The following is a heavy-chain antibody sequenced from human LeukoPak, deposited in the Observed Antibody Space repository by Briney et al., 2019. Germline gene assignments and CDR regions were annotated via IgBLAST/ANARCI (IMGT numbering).Heavy chain of an antibody. Sequence: PSETLSLTCTVSGGSISSGSYYWSWIRQPAGKGLEWIGRIYTSGSTNYNPSLKSRVTISVDTSKNQFSLKLSSVTAADTAVYYCARVRKLRYFDWLSPRPRDAFDIWGQGTMVTVSS. V-gene: IGHV4-61*02. D-gene: IGHD3-9*01. CDR3: ARVRKLRYFDWLSPRPRDAFDI. J-gene: IGHJ3*02. CDR1: GGSISSGSYY. CDR2: IYTSGST.